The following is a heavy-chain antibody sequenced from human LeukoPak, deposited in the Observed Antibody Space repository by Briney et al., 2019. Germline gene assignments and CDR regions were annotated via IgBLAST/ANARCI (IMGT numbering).Heavy chain of an antibody. CDR1: GGTFSSYA. CDR2: IIPILGIA. Sequence: SVKVSCKASGGTFSSYAISWVRQAPGQGLEWMGRIIPILGIANYAQKFQGRVTITADKSTSTAYMELSSLRSEDTAVYYCARYSMVRGVIAYYYGMDVWGQGTTVTVS. CDR3: ARYSMVRGVIAYYYGMDV. V-gene: IGHV1-69*04. D-gene: IGHD3-10*01. J-gene: IGHJ6*02.